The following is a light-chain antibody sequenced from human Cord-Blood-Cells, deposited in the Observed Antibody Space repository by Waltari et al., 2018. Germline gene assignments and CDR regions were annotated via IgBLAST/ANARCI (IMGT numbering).Light chain of an antibody. J-gene: IGLJ2*01. Sequence: QSALTQSPSASGSPGQSVTISCTGTSSDVGGYNDVSWYQQHPGTAPKLMIYEVSKRPSGVPDRFSGSKSGNTASLTVSGLQAEDEADYYCSSYAGSNNLVFGGGTKLTVL. V-gene: IGLV2-8*01. CDR2: EVS. CDR1: SSDVGGYND. CDR3: SSYAGSNNLV.